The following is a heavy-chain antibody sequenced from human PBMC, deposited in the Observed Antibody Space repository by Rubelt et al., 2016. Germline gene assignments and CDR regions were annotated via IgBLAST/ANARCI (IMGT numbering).Heavy chain of an antibody. V-gene: IGHV4-34*01. CDR1: GGSFSGYY. CDR3: ARAKYSSRGVIDY. J-gene: IGHJ4*02. CDR2: INHSGST. D-gene: IGHD6-13*01. Sequence: QVQLQQWGAGLLKPSETLSLTCAVYGGSFSGYYWSWIRQPPGKGLEWIGEINHSGSTNYNPSRKVRVTISGETSKNQFSLKRSSGTAADTAVYYCARAKYSSRGVIDYWGQGTLVTVSS.